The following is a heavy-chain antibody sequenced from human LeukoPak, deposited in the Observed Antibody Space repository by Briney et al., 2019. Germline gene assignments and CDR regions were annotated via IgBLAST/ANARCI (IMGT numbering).Heavy chain of an antibody. CDR2: IYYSGST. CDR3: ARCDSVTALDS. CDR1: GGSISSSSYY. V-gene: IGHV4-39*07. Sequence: SETLSLTCTVSGGSISSSSYYWGWIRQPPGKGLEWIGSIYYSGSTYYNPSLKSRVTISVDTSKNQFSLKLTSVTAADTAVYYCARCDSVTALDSWGQGTLVTVSS. J-gene: IGHJ4*02. D-gene: IGHD5-18*01.